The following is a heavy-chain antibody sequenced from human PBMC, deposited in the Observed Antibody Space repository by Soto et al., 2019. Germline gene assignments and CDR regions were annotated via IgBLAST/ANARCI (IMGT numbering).Heavy chain of an antibody. J-gene: IGHJ4*02. CDR3: ARGDSSGYQPL. CDR1: GGSFSGYY. V-gene: IGHV4-34*01. Sequence: SETLSLTSAVCGGSFSGYYWSWIRQPPAKGLEGIGEINHSGSTSYNASLKSRVTISVDTSKNQFSLKLSSVTAADTAVYYCARGDSSGYQPLWGQGTMVT. CDR2: INHSGST. D-gene: IGHD3-22*01.